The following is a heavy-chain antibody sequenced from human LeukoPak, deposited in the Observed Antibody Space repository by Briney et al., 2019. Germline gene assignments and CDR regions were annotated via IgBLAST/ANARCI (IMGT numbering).Heavy chain of an antibody. V-gene: IGHV3-74*01. J-gene: IGHJ4*02. CDR3: ARAEYTSSSRHFDY. CDR1: GFTFSSYW. D-gene: IGHD6-6*01. Sequence: PGGSLRLSCAASGFTFSSYWTHWVRQAPEKGLVWVSRINSDGNITNYADSVKGRFTISRDSAKNTLYLQMSSLRAEDTAVYYCARAEYTSSSRHFDYWGQGTLVTVSS. CDR2: INSDGNIT.